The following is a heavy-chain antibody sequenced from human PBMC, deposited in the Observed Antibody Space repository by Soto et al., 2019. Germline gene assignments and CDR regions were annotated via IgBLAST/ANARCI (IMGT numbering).Heavy chain of an antibody. V-gene: IGHV1-69*01. CDR1: GGTFSSYA. D-gene: IGHD3-22*01. CDR2: IIPIFGTA. Sequence: QVQLVQSGAEVKKPGSSVKVSCKASGGTFSSYAISWVRQAPGQGLEWMGGIIPIFGTANYAQKFQGRVTSTADESTSTAYMELSSLRSEDTAVYYCARCLLYYDSSGYYHYYYGMDVWGRGTTVTVSS. J-gene: IGHJ6*02. CDR3: ARCLLYYDSSGYYHYYYGMDV.